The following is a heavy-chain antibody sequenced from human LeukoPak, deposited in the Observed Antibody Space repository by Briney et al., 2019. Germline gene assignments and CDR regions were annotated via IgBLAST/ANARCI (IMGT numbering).Heavy chain of an antibody. J-gene: IGHJ4*02. CDR3: ARVLYGSGSLYYFDY. V-gene: IGHV4-30-4*01. CDR1: GGSISSGDYY. Sequence: PSQTLSLTCTVSGGSISSGDYYWSWIRQPPGKGLEWLGYIYYSGSTYYNPSLKSRVTISVDTSKNQFSLKLSSVTAADTAVYYCARVLYGSGSLYYFDYWGQGTLVTVSS. CDR2: IYYSGST. D-gene: IGHD3-10*01.